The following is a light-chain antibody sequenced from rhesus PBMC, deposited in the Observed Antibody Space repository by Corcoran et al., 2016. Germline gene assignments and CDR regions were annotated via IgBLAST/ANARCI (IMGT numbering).Light chain of an antibody. CDR2: AAS. J-gene: IGKJ1*01. Sequence: DIQMTQSPSSLSASVGDKVTITCRASQGISSGLAWYQQKPGKSPKLLIYAASSLQSGVPSRFSGSGSGTDYTLTISSLQPEYFATYYCHQGYNTPWTFGQGTKVEIK. V-gene: IGKV1-18*01. CDR3: HQGYNTPWT. CDR1: QGISSG.